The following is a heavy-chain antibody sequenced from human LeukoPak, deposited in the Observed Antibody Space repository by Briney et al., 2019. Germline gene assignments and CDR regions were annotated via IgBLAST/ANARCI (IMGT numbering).Heavy chain of an antibody. CDR2: ITTYDGNT. V-gene: IGHV1-18*01. D-gene: IGHD1-1*01. Sequence: ASVKASCKTSGYTFTSYHITWVRQAPGQGLEWMGWITTYDGNTISAQKFQGRVTMTTDTSTSTAYMELRSLRSDDTAVYYCARYKHHNYFDYWGQGILVTVSS. J-gene: IGHJ4*02. CDR3: ARYKHHNYFDY. CDR1: GYTFTSYH.